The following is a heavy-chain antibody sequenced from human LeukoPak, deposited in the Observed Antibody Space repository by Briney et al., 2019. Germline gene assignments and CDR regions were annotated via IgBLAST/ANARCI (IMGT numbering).Heavy chain of an antibody. CDR1: GYTFTGYY. Sequence: ASVKVSCKASGYTFTGYYMHWVRQAPGQGLEWMGWINPNSGGTNYAQKFQGRVTMTRDTSISTAYMELSRLRSDDTAVCYCARAHDPYYYDSSGYEGMDYWGQGTLATVSS. CDR2: INPNSGGT. D-gene: IGHD3-22*01. J-gene: IGHJ4*02. CDR3: ARAHDPYYYDSSGYEGMDY. V-gene: IGHV1-2*02.